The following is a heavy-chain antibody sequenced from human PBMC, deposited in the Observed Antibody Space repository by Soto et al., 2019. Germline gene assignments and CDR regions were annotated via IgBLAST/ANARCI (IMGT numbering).Heavy chain of an antibody. CDR2: IYHSGST. J-gene: IGHJ5*02. CDR1: GGSIHSYY. V-gene: IGHV4-59*12. Sequence: PSETLSLTCTVSGGSIHSYYWSWIRQPPGKGLEWIGYIYHSGSTYYNPSLKSRVTISVDRSKNQFSLKLSSVTAADTAVYYCARVPDRWGQGTLVTVSS. CDR3: ARVPDR. D-gene: IGHD2-2*01.